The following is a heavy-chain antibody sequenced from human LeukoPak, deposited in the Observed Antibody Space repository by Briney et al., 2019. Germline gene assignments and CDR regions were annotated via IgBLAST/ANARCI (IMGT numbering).Heavy chain of an antibody. J-gene: IGHJ4*02. Sequence: PGRSLRLSCAASGFTFSSYAMHWVRQAPGKGLEWVAVISYDGSNKYYADSVKGRFTISRHNSKNTLYLQMNSLRAEDTAVYYCARDSGSLPPYFDYWGQGTLVTVSS. CDR1: GFTFSSYA. CDR3: ARDSGSLPPYFDY. D-gene: IGHD1-26*01. V-gene: IGHV3-30-3*01. CDR2: ISYDGSNK.